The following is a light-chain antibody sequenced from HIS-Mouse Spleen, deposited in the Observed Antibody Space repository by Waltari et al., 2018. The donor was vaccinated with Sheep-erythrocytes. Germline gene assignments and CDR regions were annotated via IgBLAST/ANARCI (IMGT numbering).Light chain of an antibody. CDR1: SGHSSYA. J-gene: IGLJ3*02. V-gene: IGLV4-69*01. CDR3: QTWGTGIQV. CDR2: LNSDGSH. Sequence: QLVLTQSPSASASLGASVKLTCTLSSGHSSYAIAWHQQQPEKGPRYLMKLNSDGSHSKGDGIPDRFAGSSSGAERYLTRSSRQSEDEADYYCQTWGTGIQVFGGGTKLTVL.